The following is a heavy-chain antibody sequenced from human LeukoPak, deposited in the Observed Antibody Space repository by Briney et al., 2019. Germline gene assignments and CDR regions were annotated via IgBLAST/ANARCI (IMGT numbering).Heavy chain of an antibody. Sequence: GGSLRLSCAASGFTFSSYWMSWVRQAPGKGLEWVANIKQDGSEKYYVDSVKGRFTISRDNAKNSLYLQMNSLRAEDTAVYYCARDDEYYDSSGFDYYYMDVWGKGTTVTVSS. CDR1: GFTFSSYW. D-gene: IGHD3-22*01. J-gene: IGHJ6*03. CDR2: IKQDGSEK. CDR3: ARDDEYYDSSGFDYYYMDV. V-gene: IGHV3-7*01.